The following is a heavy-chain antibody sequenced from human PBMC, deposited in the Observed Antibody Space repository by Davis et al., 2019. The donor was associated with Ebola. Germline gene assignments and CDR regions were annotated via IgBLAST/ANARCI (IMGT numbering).Heavy chain of an antibody. D-gene: IGHD6-6*01. CDR2: MNPNSGNT. J-gene: IGHJ4*02. CDR3: ARGRVGSRAATDN. CDR1: GYTFTSYD. Sequence: ASVKVSCKASGYTFTSYDINWVRQATGQGLEWMGWMNPNSGNTGYAQKFQGRVTITRNTSIRTAYMELSSLRSEDTAVYYCARGRVGSRAATDNWGQGTLVTVSS. V-gene: IGHV1-8*03.